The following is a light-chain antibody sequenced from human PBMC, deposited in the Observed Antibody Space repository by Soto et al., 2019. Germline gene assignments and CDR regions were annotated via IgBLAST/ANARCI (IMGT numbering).Light chain of an antibody. CDR3: QYYDLLPT. CDR1: ESVTIGN. V-gene: IGKV3-20*01. CDR2: GVS. J-gene: IGKJ5*01. Sequence: IAWTQSPGTLSLSPGERSTHTGRAIESVTIGNLSGYQQNPGQGPRLLMDGVSARSTGTPDRFSGRGSGTDFPLTISRLEPEEFAVYSCQYYDLLPTFGPGTRLEIK.